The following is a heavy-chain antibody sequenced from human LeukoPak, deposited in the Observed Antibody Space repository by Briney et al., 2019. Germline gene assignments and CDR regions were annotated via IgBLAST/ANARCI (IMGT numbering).Heavy chain of an antibody. V-gene: IGHV1-8*03. CDR3: ARGVGGRGWFDP. Sequence: ASVKVSCKASGYTFTGYYIHWVRQATGQGLEWMGWMNPNSGNTGYAQKFQGRVTITRNTSISTAYMELSSLRSEDTAVYYCARGVGGRGWFDPWGQGTLVTVSS. CDR1: GYTFTGYY. CDR2: MNPNSGNT. J-gene: IGHJ5*02. D-gene: IGHD3-10*01.